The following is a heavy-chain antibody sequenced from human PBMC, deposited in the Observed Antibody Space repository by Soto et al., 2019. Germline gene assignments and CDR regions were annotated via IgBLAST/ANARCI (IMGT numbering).Heavy chain of an antibody. D-gene: IGHD4-4*01. CDR2: IYYSGIT. CDR3: AKRYSNSGDGFYY. J-gene: IGHJ4*02. Sequence: SETLSLTCTVSGGSISSGGYYWSWIRQHPGKGLEWIGYIYYSGITYSNPSLKSRVTISVDTSKNQFSLKLTSVTAADTAVYYCAKRYSNSGDGFYYWGRGTRVAVS. V-gene: IGHV4-31*03. CDR1: GGSISSGGYY.